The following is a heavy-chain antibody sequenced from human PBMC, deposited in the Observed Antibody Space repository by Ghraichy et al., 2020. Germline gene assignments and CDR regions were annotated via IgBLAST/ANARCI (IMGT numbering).Heavy chain of an antibody. V-gene: IGHV4-34*01. CDR2: INHSGST. J-gene: IGHJ4*02. D-gene: IGHD6-13*01. CDR1: GGSFSGYY. Sequence: SQTLSLTCAVYGGSFSGYYWSWIRQPPGKGLEWIGEINHSGSTNYNPSLKSRVTISVDTSKNQFSLKLSSVTAADTAVYYCARARIAARKIDYWGQGTLVTVSS. CDR3: ARARIAARKIDY.